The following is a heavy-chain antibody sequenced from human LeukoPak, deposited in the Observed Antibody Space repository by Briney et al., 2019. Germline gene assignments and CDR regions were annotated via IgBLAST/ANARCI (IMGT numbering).Heavy chain of an antibody. V-gene: IGHV3-7*01. CDR2: IKEDGSEK. CDR3: ARVAEYQAYGMDV. J-gene: IGHJ6*02. Sequence: PGGSLRLSCAASGFTFSSYWMTWVRQAPGKGLEWVANIKEDGSEKNYVDSVKGRFTISRDNAKNSLYLQMNSLRDEDAAVYYCARVAEYQAYGMDVWGQGTTVTVSS. D-gene: IGHD2-2*01. CDR1: GFTFSSYW.